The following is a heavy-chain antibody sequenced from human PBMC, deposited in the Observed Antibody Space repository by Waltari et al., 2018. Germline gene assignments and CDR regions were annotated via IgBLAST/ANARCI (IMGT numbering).Heavy chain of an antibody. CDR2: INPSGST. J-gene: IGHJ4*02. Sequence: QVQLQQWGAGLLKPSETLSLTCAVYGGSFSGYYWSWIRQPPGKGLEWIGEINPSGSTNYNPSLKSRVTISVDTSKNQFSLKLSSVTAADTAVYYCARGVAAAGTRRYFDYWGQGTLVTVSS. CDR1: GGSFSGYY. V-gene: IGHV4-34*01. D-gene: IGHD6-13*01. CDR3: ARGVAAAGTRRYFDY.